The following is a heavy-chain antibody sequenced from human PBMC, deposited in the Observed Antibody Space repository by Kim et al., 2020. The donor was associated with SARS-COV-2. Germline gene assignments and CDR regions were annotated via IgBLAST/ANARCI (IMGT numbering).Heavy chain of an antibody. D-gene: IGHD3-22*01. CDR2: INHSGST. J-gene: IGHJ1*01. CDR3: ARGARDDSSGYYFGP. V-gene: IGHV4-34*01. CDR1: GGSFSGYY. Sequence: SETLSLTCAVYGGSFSGYYWSWIRQPPGKGLEWIGEINHSGSTNYNPSLKSRVTISVDTSKNQFSLKLSSVTAADTAVYYCARGARDDSSGYYFGPWGQG.